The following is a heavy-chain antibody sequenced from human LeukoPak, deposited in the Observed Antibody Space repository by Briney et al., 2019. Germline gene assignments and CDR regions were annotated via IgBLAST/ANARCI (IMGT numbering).Heavy chain of an antibody. CDR2: AHYSGGA. CDR3: ARTITTVPY. J-gene: IGHJ4*02. V-gene: IGHV4-39*07. CDR1: GGSIDSNSFY. Sequence: SETLSLTCTVSGGSIDSNSFYWGWIRQPPGKGLEWIGSAHYSGGAFYNPSLESRVTISVGTSKNQFSLKLTSVTAADTAVYYCARTITTVPYWGQGTLVTVSS. D-gene: IGHD4-17*01.